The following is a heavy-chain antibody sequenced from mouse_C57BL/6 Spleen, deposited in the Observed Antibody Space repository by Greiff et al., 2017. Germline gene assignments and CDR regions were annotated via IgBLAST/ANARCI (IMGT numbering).Heavy chain of an antibody. CDR3: ARHEEGYYGSSSYSMDY. D-gene: IGHD1-1*01. Sequence: VQLKESGAELVKPGASVKLSCKASGYTFTEYTIHWVKQRSGQGLEWIGWFYPGSGSIRSNEKFKDKATLPADKSSSTVYMAFSRLTSEDSAVYFGARHEEGYYGSSSYSMDYWGQGTSGTVSS. CDR2: FYPGSGSI. J-gene: IGHJ4*01. V-gene: IGHV1-62-2*01. CDR1: GYTFTEYT.